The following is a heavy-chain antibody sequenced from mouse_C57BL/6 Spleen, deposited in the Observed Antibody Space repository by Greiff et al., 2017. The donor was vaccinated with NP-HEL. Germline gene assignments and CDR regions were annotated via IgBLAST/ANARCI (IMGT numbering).Heavy chain of an antibody. J-gene: IGHJ2*01. Sequence: QVQLQQSGPELVKPGASVKISCKASGYTFTDYYINWVKQRPGQGLEWIGWIFPGSGSTYYNEKFKGKATLPVDKSSSTAYMLLSSLTSEDSAGYFCARGDYYGSSFDYWGQGTTLTVSS. D-gene: IGHD1-1*01. CDR1: GYTFTDYY. V-gene: IGHV1-75*01. CDR2: IFPGSGST. CDR3: ARGDYYGSSFDY.